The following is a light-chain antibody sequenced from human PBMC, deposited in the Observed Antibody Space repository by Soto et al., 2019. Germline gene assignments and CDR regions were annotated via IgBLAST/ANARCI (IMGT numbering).Light chain of an antibody. CDR3: TSYASGSSHVV. CDR2: DVN. CDR1: SSDIGGYDD. Sequence: QSALTQPASVSGSPGQSITLSCTGTSSDIGGYDDVSWYQRHPGKAPKLLIYDVNNRPSVVSNRFSGSRSGNTASLTISGLQAEDEADYYCTSYASGSSHVVFGGVTKLTVL. V-gene: IGLV2-14*01. J-gene: IGLJ2*01.